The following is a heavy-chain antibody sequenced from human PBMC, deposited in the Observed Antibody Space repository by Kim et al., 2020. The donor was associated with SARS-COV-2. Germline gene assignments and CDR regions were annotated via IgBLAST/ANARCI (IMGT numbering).Heavy chain of an antibody. J-gene: IGHJ6*02. V-gene: IGHV3-23*01. CDR3: AKDRSDYSNYYYGMDV. CDR1: GFTFSSYA. Sequence: GGSLRLSCAASGFTFSSYAMSWVRQAPGKALEWVSAISGSGGSTYYADSVKGRFTISRDNSKNTLYLQMNSLRAEDTAVYYCAKDRSDYSNYYYGMDVWGQGTTVTVSS. D-gene: IGHD4-4*01. CDR2: ISGSGGST.